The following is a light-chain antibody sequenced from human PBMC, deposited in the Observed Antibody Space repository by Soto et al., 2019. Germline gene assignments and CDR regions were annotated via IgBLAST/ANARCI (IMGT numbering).Light chain of an antibody. V-gene: IGKV1-9*01. CDR2: AAS. J-gene: IGKJ5*01. Sequence: DIQLTQSPSFLSASVGDRVTLTCRASQGISTSLAWYQQTPGKAPKLLIYAASTLQSGVPSRFSGSGSGTEFPLTISSLQPEDFATYYCQQLSNYPITFGQGTRLEIK. CDR1: QGISTS. CDR3: QQLSNYPIT.